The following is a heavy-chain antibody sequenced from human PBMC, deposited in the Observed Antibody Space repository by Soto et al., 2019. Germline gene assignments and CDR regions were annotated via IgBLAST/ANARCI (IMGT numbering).Heavy chain of an antibody. Sequence: SETLSLTCTVSGGSISSYYWSWIRQPPGKGLEWIGYIYYSGSTNYNPSLKSRVTISVDTSKNQFSLKLSSVTAADTAVYYCARMRYFDWSTGGDYYGMDVWGQGTTVPVS. CDR2: IYYSGST. V-gene: IGHV4-59*01. J-gene: IGHJ6*02. CDR1: GGSISSYY. D-gene: IGHD3-9*01. CDR3: ARMRYFDWSTGGDYYGMDV.